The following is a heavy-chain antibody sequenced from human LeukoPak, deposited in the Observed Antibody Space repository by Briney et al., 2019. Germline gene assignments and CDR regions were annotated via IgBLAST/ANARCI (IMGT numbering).Heavy chain of an antibody. CDR1: GYTFTSYS. J-gene: IGHJ3*02. CDR2: INPNSGGT. Sequence: ASVKVSCKASGYTFTSYSISWVRQAPGQGLEWMGWINPNSGGTNYAQKFQGRVTMTRDTSISTAYMGLSRLRSDDTAVYYCARASRRAFDIWGQGTMVTVSS. V-gene: IGHV1-2*02. CDR3: ARASRRAFDI. D-gene: IGHD6-13*01.